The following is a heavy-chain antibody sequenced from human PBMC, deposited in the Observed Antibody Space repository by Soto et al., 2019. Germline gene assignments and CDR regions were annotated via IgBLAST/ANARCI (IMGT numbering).Heavy chain of an antibody. V-gene: IGHV1-18*04. CDR3: ARDFVGGIRWYPRGAFDI. CDR1: GYTSTSYG. D-gene: IGHD3-16*01. CDR2: ISAYNGNT. Sequence: ASVKVSCKASGYTSTSYGISWVRQAPGQGLEWMGWISAYNGNTNYAQKLQGRVTMTTDTSTSTAYMELRSLRSDDTAVYYCARDFVGGIRWYPRGAFDIWGQGTMVTVSS. J-gene: IGHJ3*02.